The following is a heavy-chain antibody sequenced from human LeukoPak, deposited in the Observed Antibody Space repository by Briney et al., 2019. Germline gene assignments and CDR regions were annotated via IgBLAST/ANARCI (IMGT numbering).Heavy chain of an antibody. J-gene: IGHJ4*02. V-gene: IGHV3-30-3*01. Sequence: AGGSLRLSCAASGFTFSRYEMHWVRQAPGKGLEWVTLISNDGSNKYYADSVKGRFTISRDNSKNTLSLQTNSLRVEDTAVYYCATLSVATAPPDYWGQGTLVTVSS. CDR3: ATLSVATAPPDY. D-gene: IGHD5-18*01. CDR1: GFTFSRYE. CDR2: ISNDGSNK.